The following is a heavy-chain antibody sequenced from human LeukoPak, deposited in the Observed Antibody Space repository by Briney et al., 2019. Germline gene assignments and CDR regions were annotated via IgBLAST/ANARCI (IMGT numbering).Heavy chain of an antibody. Sequence: ASVKVSCKASGYTFTGYYMHWVRQAPGQGLEWMGRINPNSGGTNYAQKFQGRVTMTRDTFISTAYMELSRLRSDDTAVYYCARAPYSGGGFDPWGQGTLVTVSS. D-gene: IGHD1-26*01. CDR2: INPNSGGT. V-gene: IGHV1-2*06. CDR3: ARAPYSGGGFDP. J-gene: IGHJ5*02. CDR1: GYTFTGYY.